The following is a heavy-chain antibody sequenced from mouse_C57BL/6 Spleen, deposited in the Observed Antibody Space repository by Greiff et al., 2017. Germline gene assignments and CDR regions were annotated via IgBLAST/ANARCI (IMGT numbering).Heavy chain of an antibody. D-gene: IGHD2-1*01. CDR2: INPNNGGT. J-gene: IGHJ3*01. V-gene: IGHV1-26*01. Sequence: EVKLQQSGPELVKPGASVKISCKASGYTFTDYYMNWVKQSHGKSLEWIGDINPNNGGTSYNQKFKGKATLTVDKSSSTAYMELRSLTSEDSAVYYCARELPFAYWGQGTLVTVSA. CDR3: ARELPFAY. CDR1: GYTFTDYY.